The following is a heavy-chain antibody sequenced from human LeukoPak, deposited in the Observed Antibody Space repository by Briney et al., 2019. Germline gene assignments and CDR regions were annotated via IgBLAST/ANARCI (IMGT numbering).Heavy chain of an antibody. CDR2: IFYNSGST. J-gene: IGHJ1*01. CDR1: GGSISGYY. D-gene: IGHD3-22*01. V-gene: IGHV4-59*01. Sequence: SETLSLTCTVSGGSISGYYWSWIRQPPGKGLEWIGYIFYNSGSTNYNPSLKSRLTISVDTSKNQFSLKLNSVTAADTAVYYCARDGYYYDSSGYSRYFQHWGQGTLVTVSS. CDR3: ARDGYYYDSSGYSRYFQH.